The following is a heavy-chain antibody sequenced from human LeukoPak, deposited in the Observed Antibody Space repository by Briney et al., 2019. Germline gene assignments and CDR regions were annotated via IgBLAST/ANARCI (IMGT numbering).Heavy chain of an antibody. CDR3: ARDRMGVCATTSCYLAY. CDR2: INPNSGDT. V-gene: IGHV1-2*02. Sequence: ASVKVSCKASGYTFTAYYLHWVRQAPGQGLEWMGWINPNSGDTNYAQKFQGRVTMTRDTSITTAYMELSRLTSDDTAMYYCARDRMGVCATTSCYLAYWGQGTLVTVSS. J-gene: IGHJ4*02. D-gene: IGHD2-2*01. CDR1: GYTFTAYY.